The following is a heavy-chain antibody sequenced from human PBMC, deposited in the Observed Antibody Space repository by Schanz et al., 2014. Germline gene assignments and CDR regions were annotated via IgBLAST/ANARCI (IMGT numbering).Heavy chain of an antibody. CDR1: GFSLNTYG. Sequence: QAQLMESGGGVVQPGTSLILSCSVSGFSLNTYGIHGFRQPAGKGLEWVAVIWNNGVTKYYADSVRGRFTISRDRFQNTLYLRMSSLRAEDTAVYYCARPRFDYGEVDYWGQGTLVTVSS. D-gene: IGHD4-17*01. CDR2: IWNNGVTK. CDR3: ARPRFDYGEVDY. V-gene: IGHV3-33*01. J-gene: IGHJ4*02.